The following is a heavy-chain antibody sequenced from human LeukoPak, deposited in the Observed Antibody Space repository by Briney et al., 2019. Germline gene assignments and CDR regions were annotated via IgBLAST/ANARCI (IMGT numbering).Heavy chain of an antibody. CDR1: GFSISGYY. V-gene: IGHV4-59*01. CDR2: IYYSGST. CDR3: ARGGVRGVKPDY. Sequence: SETLSLTCTAFGFSISGYYWSWIRQPPEKGLEWVGYIYYSGSTDYNPSLKSRVTISVDTSKNHLSLNLRSVTAADTAVYYCARGGVRGVKPDYWGQGTQVTVSS. J-gene: IGHJ4*02. D-gene: IGHD3-10*01.